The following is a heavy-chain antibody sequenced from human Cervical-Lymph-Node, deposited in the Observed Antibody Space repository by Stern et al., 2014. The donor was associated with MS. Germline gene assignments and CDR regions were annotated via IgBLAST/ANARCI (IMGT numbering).Heavy chain of an antibody. D-gene: IGHD4-17*01. CDR3: AREATVPRGNWFDP. V-gene: IGHV4-30-4*01. CDR2: IYYSGST. CDR1: RGSIRRGDYY. J-gene: IGHJ5*02. Sequence: QVQLQESGPGLVKPSQTLSLTCTVSRGSIRRGDYYWSWIRQPPGKGLERIGYIYYSGSTYYNPSLKSRVTISVDTSKNQFSLKLSSVTAADTAVYYCAREATVPRGNWFDPWGQGTLVTVSS.